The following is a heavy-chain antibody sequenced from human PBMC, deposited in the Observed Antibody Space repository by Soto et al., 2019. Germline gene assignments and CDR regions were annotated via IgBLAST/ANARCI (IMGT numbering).Heavy chain of an antibody. CDR3: ARVLQSYDYVWGSYRYPSHIDY. CDR1: GGSISSGGYY. Sequence: LSLTCTVSGGSISSGGYYWSWIRQHPGKGLEWIGYIYYSGSTYYNPSLKSRVTISVDTSKNQFSLKLSSVTAADTAVYYCARVLQSYDYVWGSYRYPSHIDYWGQGTLVTVSS. V-gene: IGHV4-31*03. J-gene: IGHJ4*02. CDR2: IYYSGST. D-gene: IGHD3-16*02.